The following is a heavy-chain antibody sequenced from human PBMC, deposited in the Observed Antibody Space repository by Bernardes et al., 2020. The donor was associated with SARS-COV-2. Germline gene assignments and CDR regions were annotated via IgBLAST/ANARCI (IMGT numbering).Heavy chain of an antibody. D-gene: IGHD5-12*01. CDR3: ARGNTGYGRFDS. CDR1: GFSLSRYL. Sequence: GQSSRLSCAASGFSLSRYLMPWVRQAPGKGLVCVSRIYTGGSDSYYADSVKGRFTISRDNAKNTLYLQMNSLRVEDTAVYYCARGNTGYGRFDSWGQGTLVTVSS. J-gene: IGHJ4*02. CDR2: IYTGGSDS. V-gene: IGHV3-74*01.